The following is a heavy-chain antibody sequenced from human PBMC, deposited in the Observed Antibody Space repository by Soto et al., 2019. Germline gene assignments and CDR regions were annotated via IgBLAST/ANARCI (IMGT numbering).Heavy chain of an antibody. Sequence: ASVKVSCKASGYTFTSYAMHWVRQAPGQRLEWMGWINAGNGNTKYSQKFQGRVTITRDTSASTAYMELSSLRSEDTAVYYCARDSYDILTGPDYWGQGTLVTVS. CDR2: INAGNGNT. CDR1: GYTFTSYA. J-gene: IGHJ4*02. V-gene: IGHV1-3*01. CDR3: ARDSYDILTGPDY. D-gene: IGHD3-9*01.